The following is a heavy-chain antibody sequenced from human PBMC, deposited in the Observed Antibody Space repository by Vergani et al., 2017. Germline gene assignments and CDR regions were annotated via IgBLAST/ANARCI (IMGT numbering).Heavy chain of an antibody. CDR2: INAGNGNT. CDR3: ARDRSSWYYYYYGMDV. CDR1: GYTFTSYA. Sequence: QVQLVQSGAEVTKPGASVKVSCKASGYTFTSYAMHWVRQAPGQRLEWMGWINAGNGNTKYSQKFQGRVTITRDTSASTAYMELSSLRSEDTAVYYCARDRSSWYYYYYGMDVWGQGTTVTVSS. V-gene: IGHV1-3*01. D-gene: IGHD6-13*01. J-gene: IGHJ6*02.